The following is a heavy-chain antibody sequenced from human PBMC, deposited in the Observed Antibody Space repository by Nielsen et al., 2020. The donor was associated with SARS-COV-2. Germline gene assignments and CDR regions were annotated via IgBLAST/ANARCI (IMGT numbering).Heavy chain of an antibody. CDR2: INSDSGNT. CDR1: GYTFTAYA. V-gene: IGHV1-3*04. J-gene: IGHJ4*02. CDR3: ARSRGCSATSCFFDY. D-gene: IGHD2-2*01. Sequence: ASVKVSCKASGYTFTAYAIHWVRQDPGQRLEWMGWINSDSGNTKYSQKFRGRVTITRDTSVSTAYMELSGLSSEDTAVYYCARSRGCSATSCFFDYWGQGALVTVSS.